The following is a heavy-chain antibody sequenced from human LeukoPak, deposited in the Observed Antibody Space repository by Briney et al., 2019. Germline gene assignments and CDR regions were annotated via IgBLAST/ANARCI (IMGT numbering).Heavy chain of an antibody. D-gene: IGHD3-9*01. CDR1: GFTVSSNY. Sequence: GGSLRLSCAASGFTVSSNYMSWVRQAPGKGLEWVSYISSSGSTIYYADSVKGRFTISRDNAKNSLYLQMNSLRAEDTAVYYCAVDYDILTGYLGSWGQGTLVTVSS. CDR2: ISSSGSTI. CDR3: AVDYDILTGYLGS. J-gene: IGHJ4*02. V-gene: IGHV3-11*01.